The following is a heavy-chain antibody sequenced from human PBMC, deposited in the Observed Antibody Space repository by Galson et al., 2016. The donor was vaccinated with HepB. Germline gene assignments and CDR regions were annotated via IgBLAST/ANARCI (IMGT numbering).Heavy chain of an antibody. CDR1: GFTFKSYV. CDR2: ISGSGYNT. V-gene: IGHV3-23*01. D-gene: IGHD3-10*01. J-gene: IGHJ4*02. Sequence: SLRLSCAVSGFTFKSYVMSWVRQAPGKGLEWVSIISGSGYNTNYADSVKGRFTISRDSANLYLQMNSLRVEDTAVYYCARDMAMIRGIISPFDYWGQGTLVTVSS. CDR3: ARDMAMIRGIISPFDY.